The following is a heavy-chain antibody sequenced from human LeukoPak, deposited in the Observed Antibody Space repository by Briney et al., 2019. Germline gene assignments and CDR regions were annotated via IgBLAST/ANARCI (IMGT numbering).Heavy chain of an antibody. J-gene: IGHJ6*03. CDR1: GGSMYSNY. V-gene: IGHV4-4*07. Sequence: SDILSLTCSVSGGSMYSNYWSWIRQTAGKGLEWIGRLDGALGPNYNPSFKSRVTMSVDTSKNQLVLKLSAVTAADTAVYYCARMRPYDSTGYSPGHYMDVWGKGTTVTVYS. CDR3: ARMRPYDSTGYSPGHYMDV. D-gene: IGHD3-22*01. CDR2: LDGALGP.